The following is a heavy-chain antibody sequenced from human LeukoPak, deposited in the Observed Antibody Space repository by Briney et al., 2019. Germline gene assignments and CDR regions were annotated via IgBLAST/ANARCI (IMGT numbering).Heavy chain of an antibody. D-gene: IGHD6-13*01. CDR2: IYYSGST. Sequence: SETLSPTCTVSGGSISSSSYYWGWIRQPPGKGLEWIGSIYYSGSTYYNPSLKSRVTISVDTSKNQFSLKLSSVTAADTAVYYCARHFWRAAAVHNWGQGTLVTVSS. J-gene: IGHJ4*02. V-gene: IGHV4-39*01. CDR3: ARHFWRAAAVHN. CDR1: GGSISSSSYY.